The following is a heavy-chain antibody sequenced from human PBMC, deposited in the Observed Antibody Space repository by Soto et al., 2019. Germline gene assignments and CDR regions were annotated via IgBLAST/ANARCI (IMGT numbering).Heavy chain of an antibody. J-gene: IGHJ6*03. V-gene: IGHV4-59*12. Sequence: SETLSLTCTVSGGSISSYYWSWIRQPPGKGLEWIGYIYYSGSTNYNPSLKSRVTISVDTSKNQFSLKLSSVTAADTAVYYCARGWNYYYYYMDVWGKGPTVTVSS. CDR2: IYYSGST. D-gene: IGHD1-1*01. CDR1: GGSISSYY. CDR3: ARGWNYYYYYMDV.